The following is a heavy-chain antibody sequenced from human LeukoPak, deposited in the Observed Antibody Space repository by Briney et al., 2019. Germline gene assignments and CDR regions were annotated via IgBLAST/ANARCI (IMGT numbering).Heavy chain of an antibody. J-gene: IGHJ5*02. D-gene: IGHD6-19*01. V-gene: IGHV3-23*01. CDR2: ISGSGGST. Sequence: PGGSLRLSCAASGFTFSSYAMSWVRQAPGKGLEWVSAISGSGGSTYYADSVKGRFTISRDNSKNTLYLQMNSLRAEDAAVYYCAKDRGQWLDSPAFDPWGQGTLVTVSS. CDR3: AKDRGQWLDSPAFDP. CDR1: GFTFSSYA.